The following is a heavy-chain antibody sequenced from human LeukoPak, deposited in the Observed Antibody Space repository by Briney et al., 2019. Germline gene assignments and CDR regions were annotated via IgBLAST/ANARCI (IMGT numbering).Heavy chain of an antibody. CDR1: GFTVSSNY. CDR2: IYSGGST. V-gene: IGHV3-66*02. CDR3: ARDSYYGSGSFDY. J-gene: IGHJ4*02. Sequence: QSGGSLRLSCAASGFTVSSNYMSWVRQAPGKGLEWVSVIYSGGSTYYADSVKGRFTISRDNSENTLYLQMNSLRAEDTAVYYCARDSYYGSGSFDYWGQGTLVTVSS. D-gene: IGHD3-10*01.